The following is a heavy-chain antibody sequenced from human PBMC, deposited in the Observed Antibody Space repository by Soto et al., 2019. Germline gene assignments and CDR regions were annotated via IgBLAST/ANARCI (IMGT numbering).Heavy chain of an antibody. CDR3: AKGMGRYLDL. CDR2: VSASART. J-gene: IGHJ2*01. Sequence: QVQLQESGPGLVKPSETLSLTCTVSGDSISNVYWSWIRQPAGKGLETMGRVSASARTNYNPSLLSPVTRSLDTSKSQFSLRLTSVSAADTAVYFCAKGMGRYLDLWGRGTLVIVSS. D-gene: IGHD2-8*01. V-gene: IGHV4-4*07. CDR1: GDSISNVY.